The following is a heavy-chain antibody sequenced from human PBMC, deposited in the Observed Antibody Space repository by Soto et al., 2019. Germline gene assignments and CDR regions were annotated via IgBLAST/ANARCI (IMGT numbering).Heavy chain of an antibody. CDR1: GFSLSTSGMC. J-gene: IGHJ4*02. CDR3: TRISRRGSGHDY. CDR2: IDWDDDK. Sequence: SGPTLVNPPQTLTLTCAFSGFSLSTSGMCVILIRQPPGKALEWLALIDWDDDKYYSTSLKTRLTISKDTSKNQVVLTMTNMEPVYTATYYCTRISRRGSGHDYWGQGSRVAVSS. D-gene: IGHD3-10*01. V-gene: IGHV2-70*01.